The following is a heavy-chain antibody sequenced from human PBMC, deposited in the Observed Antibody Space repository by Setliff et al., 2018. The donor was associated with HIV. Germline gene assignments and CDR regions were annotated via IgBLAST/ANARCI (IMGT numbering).Heavy chain of an antibody. CDR3: SRWPLDS. D-gene: IGHD2-15*01. J-gene: IGHJ5*01. V-gene: IGHV3-48*01. CDR2: IALGSTTI. Sequence: PGGSLRLSCAGSGFIFSNSILTWVRQAPGKGLEWVSYIALGSTTIYYGDSVRGRFTISRDDARNMVFLQMNSLRAEDTAVYYCSRWPLDSWGQGTQVTVSS. CDR1: GFIFSNSI.